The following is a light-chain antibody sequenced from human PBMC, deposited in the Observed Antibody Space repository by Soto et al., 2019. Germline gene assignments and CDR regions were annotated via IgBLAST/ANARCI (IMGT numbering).Light chain of an antibody. CDR1: QSLLHITGETF. CDR2: EVS. J-gene: IGKJ5*01. Sequence: DVVMTQTPLSLSVTPGQPASISCKSSQSLLHITGETFLFWYLQKPGQSPQLLIYEVSTRVSGVPDRFSGSGSGTDFTLEISRVETDDVGIYYCMQSTQLPPTFGQGTRLDTK. V-gene: IGKV2D-29*02. CDR3: MQSTQLPPT.